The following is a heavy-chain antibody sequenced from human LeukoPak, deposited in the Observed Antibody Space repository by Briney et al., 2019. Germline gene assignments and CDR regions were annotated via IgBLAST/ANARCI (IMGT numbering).Heavy chain of an antibody. CDR3: ASVYQHGMDV. D-gene: IGHD2-2*01. J-gene: IGHJ6*02. CDR1: GYTGTSYY. CDR2: VNPSSISA. V-gene: IGHV1-46*01. Sequence: GASVKVSCKASGYTGTSYYMHWVRQAPGQGLEWMGIVNPSSISASYAQKFQGRVTMTRDTSTSTVSMELSSLRSDDTAVYYCASVYQHGMDVWGQGTTVTVSS.